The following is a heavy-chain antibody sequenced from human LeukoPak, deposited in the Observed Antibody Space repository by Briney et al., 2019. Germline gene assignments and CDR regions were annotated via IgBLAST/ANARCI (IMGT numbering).Heavy chain of an antibody. D-gene: IGHD6-19*01. Sequence: ASVKVSCKASGYTFRHYGISWVRQAPGLGLGWMGWTSYNGNTNYAQKFQDRVTMTTDTSTTTAYMELRSLESDDTAVYYCARHSGSGWQALGYWGQGTLVTVSS. V-gene: IGHV1-18*04. CDR1: GYTFRHYG. CDR3: ARHSGSGWQALGY. J-gene: IGHJ4*02. CDR2: TSYNGNT.